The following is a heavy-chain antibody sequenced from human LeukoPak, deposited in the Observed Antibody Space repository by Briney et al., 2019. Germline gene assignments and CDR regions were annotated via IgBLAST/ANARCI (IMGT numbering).Heavy chain of an antibody. Sequence: SETLSLTCTVSGGSISSGNYYWSWIRQPAGKGLEWIGRIHTSGSTSYNPSLKSRVTISVDTSKNQFSLKLSSVTAADTAVYYCARDYGSGWLYWGQGTLVTVSS. CDR3: ARDYGSGWLY. CDR1: GGSISSGNYY. V-gene: IGHV4-61*02. J-gene: IGHJ4*02. CDR2: IHTSGST. D-gene: IGHD6-19*01.